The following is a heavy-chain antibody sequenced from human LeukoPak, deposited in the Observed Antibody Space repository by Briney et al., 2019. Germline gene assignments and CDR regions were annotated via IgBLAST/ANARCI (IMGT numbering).Heavy chain of an antibody. J-gene: IGHJ1*01. CDR1: GFTFSSYA. V-gene: IGHV3-23*01. CDR2: ISGSGGST. D-gene: IGHD3-3*01. CDR3: AREPSGQNYDFWSGLGGYFQH. Sequence: SGGSLRLSCAASGFTFSSYAMSWVRQAPGKGLEWVSAISGSGGSTYYADSVKGRFTISRDNSKNMLYLQMNSLRAEDTAVYYCAREPSGQNYDFWSGLGGYFQHWGQGTLVTVSS.